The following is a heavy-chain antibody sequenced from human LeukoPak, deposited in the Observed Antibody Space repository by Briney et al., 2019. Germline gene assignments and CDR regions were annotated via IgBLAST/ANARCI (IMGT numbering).Heavy chain of an antibody. J-gene: IGHJ5*02. CDR3: ASGAISSGAYGNWFDP. CDR2: INHSGST. CDR1: GFTFSSYA. V-gene: IGHV4-34*01. Sequence: GSLRLSCAASGFTFSSYAMSWIRQPPGKGLEWIGEINHSGSTNYNPSLKSRVTISVDTSKNQFSLKLSSVTAADTAVYYCASGAISSGAYGNWFDPWGQGTLVTVSS. D-gene: IGHD3-22*01.